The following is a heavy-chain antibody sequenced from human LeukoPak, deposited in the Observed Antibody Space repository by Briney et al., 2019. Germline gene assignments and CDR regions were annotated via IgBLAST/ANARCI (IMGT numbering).Heavy chain of an antibody. CDR3: AKDLSIVGATDFDY. J-gene: IGHJ4*02. V-gene: IGHV3-23*01. CDR2: ISGSGGST. D-gene: IGHD1-26*01. Sequence: GGSLRLSCAASGFTFSSYAMSWVRQAPGKGLEWVSAISGSGGSTYYADSVKGRFTISRDNSKNTLYLQMDSLRAEDTAVYYCAKDLSIVGATDFDYWGQGTLVTVSS. CDR1: GFTFSSYA.